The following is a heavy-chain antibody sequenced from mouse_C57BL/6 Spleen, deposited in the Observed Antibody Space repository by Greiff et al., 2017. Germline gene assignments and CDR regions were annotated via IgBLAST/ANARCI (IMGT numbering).Heavy chain of an antibody. J-gene: IGHJ2*01. CDR2: IYPGDGDT. D-gene: IGHD1-1*01. Sequence: QVQLKESGAELVKPGASVKISCKASGYAFSSYWMNWVKQRPGKGLEWIGQIYPGDGDTNYNGKFKGKATLTADKSSSTAYMQLSSLTSEDSAVYFCARRDCGSSYYFDDWGQGTTLTVSS. CDR1: GYAFSSYW. V-gene: IGHV1-80*01. CDR3: ARRDCGSSYYFDD.